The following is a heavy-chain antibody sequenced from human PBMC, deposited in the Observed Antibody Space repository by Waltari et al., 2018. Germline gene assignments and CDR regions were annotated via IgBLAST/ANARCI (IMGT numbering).Heavy chain of an antibody. V-gene: IGHV4-34*01. CDR3: ARGLNYDFWSGYYGGDKGDGMDV. Sequence: QVQLQQWGAGLLKPSETLSLTCAVYGGSFSGYYWSWIRQPPGKGLEWIGEINHSGSTNYNPSLKSRVTISVDTSKNQFSLKLSSVTAADTAVYYCARGLNYDFWSGYYGGDKGDGMDVWGQGTTVTVSS. CDR1: GGSFSGYY. D-gene: IGHD3-3*01. J-gene: IGHJ6*02. CDR2: INHSGST.